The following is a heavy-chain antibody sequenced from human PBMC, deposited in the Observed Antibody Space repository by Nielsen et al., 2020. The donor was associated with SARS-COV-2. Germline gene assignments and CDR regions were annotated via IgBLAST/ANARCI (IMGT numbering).Heavy chain of an antibody. CDR1: GFSFSTYG. D-gene: IGHD5-12*01. CDR2: IAHDGIND. J-gene: IGHJ4*02. Sequence: GESLKISCAASGFSFSTYGMHWVRQAPGRGLEWVAIIAHDGINDYYADSVKGRFTISRDDSESTLYLQMNGLRTEDTAVYYCARGPYSGYDGYYFDYWGQGTLVTVSS. V-gene: IGHV3-30*03. CDR3: ARGPYSGYDGYYFDY.